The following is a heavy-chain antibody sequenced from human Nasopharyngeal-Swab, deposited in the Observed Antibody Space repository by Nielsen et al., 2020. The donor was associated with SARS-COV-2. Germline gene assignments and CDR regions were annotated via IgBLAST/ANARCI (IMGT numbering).Heavy chain of an antibody. V-gene: IGHV4-34*01. CDR2: VDHPGRT. J-gene: IGHJ6*02. CDR1: VGSFSGYY. Sequence: SETLSLTCAVHVGSFSGYYWSWVRQPPGKGLEWIVEVDHPGRTNNNPSLQSRVTMSVDTSKNQFSLTLSSVTAADTAVYYCARGGYQLLLRNYYYGMDVWSQGTTVTVSS. CDR3: ARGGYQLLLRNYYYGMDV. D-gene: IGHD2-15*01.